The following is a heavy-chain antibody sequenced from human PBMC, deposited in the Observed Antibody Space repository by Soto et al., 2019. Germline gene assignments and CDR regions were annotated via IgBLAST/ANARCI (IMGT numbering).Heavy chain of an antibody. J-gene: IGHJ6*02. V-gene: IGHV1-2*02. D-gene: IGHD6-13*01. CDR3: ATGCSSSWYPMTFDYYYYGMDV. CDR2: INPNSGGT. CDR1: GYTFTGYY. Sequence: GASVKVSCKASGYTFTGYYMHWVRQAPGQGLEWMGWINPNSGGTNYAQKFQGRVTMTRDTSISTAYMELSRLRSDDTAVYYCATGCSSSWYPMTFDYYYYGMDVWGQGTTVTVSS.